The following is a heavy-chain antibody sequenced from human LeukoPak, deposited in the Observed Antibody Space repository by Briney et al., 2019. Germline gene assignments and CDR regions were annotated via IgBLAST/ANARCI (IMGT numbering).Heavy chain of an antibody. CDR2: ISVSVDTT. Sequence: PGGSLRLTCAASGFTLSTYAMNGGRHAPGKGLEWVSTISVSVDTTYYAYSAKGRFTISRDNSKYTLFLQMASLRAEDTAVFYCARYCSRSPRQGSSYYFGMDVWGQGTTVTVSS. D-gene: IGHD2-2*01. V-gene: IGHV3-23*01. CDR1: GFTLSTYA. CDR3: ARYCSRSPRQGSSYYFGMDV. J-gene: IGHJ6*02.